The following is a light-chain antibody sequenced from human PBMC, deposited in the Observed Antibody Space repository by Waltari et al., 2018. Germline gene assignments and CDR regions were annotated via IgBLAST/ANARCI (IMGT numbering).Light chain of an antibody. V-gene: IGKV3-20*01. CDR1: QSFSSIS. CDR2: GTS. CDR3: QQYDGSAVT. Sequence: IVLTQSPHTLSLSPGERATLSCRASQSFSSISLAWYQQKPGQAPRLLIYGTSSRATGFPDRFSGSGSGTDFTLTISRLEPEDFAVYHCQQYDGSAVTFGGGTKVEIK. J-gene: IGKJ4*01.